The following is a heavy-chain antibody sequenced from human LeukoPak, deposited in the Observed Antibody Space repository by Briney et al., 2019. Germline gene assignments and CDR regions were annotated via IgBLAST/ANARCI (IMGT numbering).Heavy chain of an antibody. J-gene: IGHJ5*02. V-gene: IGHV3-74*01. Sequence: GGSLRLSCAASGFTFSSYAMSWVRQAPGKGLVWVSRINSDGSSTSYADSVKGRFTISRDNAKNTLYLQMNSLRAEDTAVYYCARDAPIYYDFWSGYSANWFDPWGQGTLVTVSS. CDR3: ARDAPIYYDFWSGYSANWFDP. CDR2: INSDGSST. CDR1: GFTFSSYA. D-gene: IGHD3-3*01.